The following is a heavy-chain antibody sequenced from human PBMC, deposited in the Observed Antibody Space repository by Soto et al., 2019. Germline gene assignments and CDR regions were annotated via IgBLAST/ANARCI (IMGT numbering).Heavy chain of an antibody. Sequence: SGPTLVNPTQTLTLTCTFSGFSLSTSGVGVGWIRQPPGKALEWLALIYWDDDKRYSPSLKSRLTITKDTSKNQVVLTMTNMDPVDTATYYCAHRIQLRYCSGGNCPYYFDYWGQGTLVTVSS. CDR2: IYWDDDK. CDR3: AHRIQLRYCSGGNCPYYFDY. CDR1: GFSLSTSGVG. V-gene: IGHV2-5*02. J-gene: IGHJ4*02. D-gene: IGHD2-15*01.